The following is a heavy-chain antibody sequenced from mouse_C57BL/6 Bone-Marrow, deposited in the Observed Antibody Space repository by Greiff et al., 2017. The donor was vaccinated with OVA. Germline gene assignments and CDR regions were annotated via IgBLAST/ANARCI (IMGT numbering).Heavy chain of an antibody. J-gene: IGHJ3*01. Sequence: EVQLQQSGPELVKPGASVKISCKASGYTFTDYYMNWVKQSHGKSLEWIGDINPNNGGTSYNQKFKGKATLTVDKSSSTAYMELRSLTSEDSAVYYCARKMGGYYSLAYWGQGTLVTVSA. V-gene: IGHV1-26*01. CDR2: INPNNGGT. CDR3: ARKMGGYYSLAY. D-gene: IGHD1-1*02. CDR1: GYTFTDYY.